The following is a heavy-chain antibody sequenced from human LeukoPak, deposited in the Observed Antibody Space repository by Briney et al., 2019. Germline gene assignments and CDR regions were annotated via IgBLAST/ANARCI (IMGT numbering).Heavy chain of an antibody. Sequence: SVKVSCKASGGTFSSYAISWVRQAPGQGLEWMGGIIPIFGTANYAQKFQGRVTITADESTSTAYMELSSLRSEDTAVYYCARDRCSSTSCYVSYHYYYYMDVWGKGATVTVSS. CDR3: ARDRCSSTSCYVSYHYYYYMDV. CDR2: IIPIFGTA. J-gene: IGHJ6*03. CDR1: GGTFSSYA. V-gene: IGHV1-69*01. D-gene: IGHD2-2*01.